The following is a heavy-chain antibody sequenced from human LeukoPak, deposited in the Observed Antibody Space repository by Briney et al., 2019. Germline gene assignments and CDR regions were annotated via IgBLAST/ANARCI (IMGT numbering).Heavy chain of an antibody. V-gene: IGHV4-31*03. CDR3: ARVVGSTSWFDS. Sequence: SETLSLTCTVSGDFIIGAPYYWSWVRQHPGKGLEWIAYTYYSGNTYYNPSLKSRVNLSVDTSNNQFSLNLTSVIAADTAVYYCARVVGSTSWFDSWGQGTRVTVSS. D-gene: IGHD2-2*01. CDR2: TYYSGNT. CDR1: GDFIIGAPYY. J-gene: IGHJ5*01.